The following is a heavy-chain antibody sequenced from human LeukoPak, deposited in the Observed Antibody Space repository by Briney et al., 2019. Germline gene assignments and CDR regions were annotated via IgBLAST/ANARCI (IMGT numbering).Heavy chain of an antibody. V-gene: IGHV4-34*01. CDR3: ARGGQGDGYSADEAFDI. J-gene: IGHJ3*02. Sequence: SETLSLTCAVYGGSFSGYYWSWIRQPPGKGLEWIGEINHSGSTNYNPSLKSRVTISVDTSKSQFSLKLSSVTAADTAVYYCARGGQGDGYSADEAFDIWGQGTMVTVSS. D-gene: IGHD5-24*01. CDR2: INHSGST. CDR1: GGSFSGYY.